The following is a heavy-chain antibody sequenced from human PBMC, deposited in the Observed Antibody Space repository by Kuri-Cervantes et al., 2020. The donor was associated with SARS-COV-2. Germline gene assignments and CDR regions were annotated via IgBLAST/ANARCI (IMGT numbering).Heavy chain of an antibody. Sequence: GGSLRLSCAASGFTFSSYGMHWVRQAPGKGLEWVAVIAYDGSNKYYGNSVKGRFTISRDNSKNTLYLQMNSLRAEDTAVYYCARDIVTVDYDFWSGYYGPSYFDYWGQGTLVTVSS. CDR2: IAYDGSNK. CDR3: ARDIVTVDYDFWSGYYGPSYFDY. J-gene: IGHJ4*02. V-gene: IGHV3-30*03. CDR1: GFTFSSYG. D-gene: IGHD3-3*01.